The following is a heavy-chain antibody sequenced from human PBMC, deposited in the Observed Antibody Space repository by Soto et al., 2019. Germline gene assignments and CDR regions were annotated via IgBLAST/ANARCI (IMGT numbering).Heavy chain of an antibody. D-gene: IGHD5-12*01. CDR1: GGSFSGYY. CDR2: INHSGST. CDR3: ARDRWRDGYNYGPDY. Sequence: KTSETLSLTCAVYGGSFSGYYWSWIRQPPGKGLEWIGEINHSGSTNYNPSLKSRVTISVDTSKNQFSLKLSSVTAADTAVYYCARDRWRDGYNYGPDYWGQGTLVTVSS. V-gene: IGHV4-34*01. J-gene: IGHJ4*02.